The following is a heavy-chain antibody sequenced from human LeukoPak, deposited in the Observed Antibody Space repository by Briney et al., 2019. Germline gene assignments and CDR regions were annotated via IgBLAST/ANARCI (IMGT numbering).Heavy chain of an antibody. Sequence: GGSLRLSCAASGFTFDDYAMHWVCQAPGKGLEWVSLISGDGGSTSYADSVKGRFTISRDNSKNSLYLQMNSLRTEDTAFYYCARVLMTTVTSSTLEIWRQGTMVTVSS. CDR2: ISGDGGST. CDR1: GFTFDDYA. D-gene: IGHD4-17*01. J-gene: IGHJ3*02. V-gene: IGHV3-43*02. CDR3: ARVLMTTVTSSTLEI.